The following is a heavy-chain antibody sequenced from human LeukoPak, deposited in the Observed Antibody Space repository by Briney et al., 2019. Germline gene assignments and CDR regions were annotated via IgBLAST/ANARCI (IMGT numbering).Heavy chain of an antibody. D-gene: IGHD3-16*01. CDR2: ISAYNGNT. Sequence: ASVKVSCKASGYTFTSYGITWVRQAPGQGLEWMGWISAYNGNTNYAQKLQGRVTMTTDTSTSTAYMELRSLRSDDTAVYYCARGRGYPGGYAPDAFDIWGQGTMVTVSS. J-gene: IGHJ3*02. CDR3: ARGRGYPGGYAPDAFDI. CDR1: GYTFTSYG. V-gene: IGHV1-18*01.